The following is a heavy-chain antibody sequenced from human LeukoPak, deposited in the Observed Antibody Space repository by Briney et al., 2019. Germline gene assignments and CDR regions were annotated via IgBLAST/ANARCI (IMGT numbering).Heavy chain of an antibody. J-gene: IGHJ4*02. CDR2: INHSGST. CDR1: GGSFSGYY. D-gene: IGHD1-26*01. CDR3: ASRSGSYYRADY. V-gene: IGHV4-34*01. Sequence: SETLSLTCAVYGGSFSGYYWSWIRQPPGKGLEWIGEINHSGSTNYNPSLKSRVTISVDTSKNQFSLRLTSVTAADTAVYYRASRSGSYYRADYWGQGTLVTVSS.